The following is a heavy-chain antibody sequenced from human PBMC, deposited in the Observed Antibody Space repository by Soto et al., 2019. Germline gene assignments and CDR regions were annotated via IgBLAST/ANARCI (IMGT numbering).Heavy chain of an antibody. D-gene: IGHD5-18*01. CDR1: GFTFTRYG. Sequence: QAHLAESGGGVVQPGRSLRLSCAASGFTFTRYGMHWVRQAPGTRLEWVAVISYDGGLQHYADSVKGRFTISRDNSKNMVLLQMNSLRAEDTAVYYCVSDRGYGHASVPYSWGQGTLVSVSS. J-gene: IGHJ4*02. CDR2: ISYDGGLQ. CDR3: VSDRGYGHASVPYS. V-gene: IGHV3-30*03.